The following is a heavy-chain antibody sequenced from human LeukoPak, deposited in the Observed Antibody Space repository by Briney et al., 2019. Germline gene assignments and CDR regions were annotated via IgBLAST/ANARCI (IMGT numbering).Heavy chain of an antibody. CDR2: INHSGIT. Sequence: PSETLSLTCAVHGGSFSGYYWSWIRQPPGKGLEWIGEINHSGITNYNPSFKSRVTISGDTSKNQFSLRLSSVTAADTAVYYCACTVNNDYWGHGTLVTVSS. CDR1: GGSFSGYY. J-gene: IGHJ4*01. V-gene: IGHV4-34*01. CDR3: ACTVNNDY. D-gene: IGHD2-8*02.